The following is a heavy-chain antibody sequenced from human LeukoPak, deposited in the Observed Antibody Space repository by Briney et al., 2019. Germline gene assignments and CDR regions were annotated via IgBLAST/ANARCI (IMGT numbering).Heavy chain of an antibody. V-gene: IGHV3-23*01. Sequence: PGGSLRLSRAACGFTFRSYAMRCVRQAPGKGLEWVSAISGSGGSTYYADSVKGRFTISRDNSKNTVYLQMNSLRAELSPLHYCPNYLQPEFISAASGMVLCGQGTTVTVSS. CDR3: PNYLQPEFISAASGMVL. J-gene: IGHJ6*02. CDR2: ISGSGGST. D-gene: IGHD6-13*01. CDR1: GFTFRSYA.